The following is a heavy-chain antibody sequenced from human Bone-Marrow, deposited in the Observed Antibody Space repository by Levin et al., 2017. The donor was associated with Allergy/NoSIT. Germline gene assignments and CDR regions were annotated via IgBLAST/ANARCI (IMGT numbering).Heavy chain of an antibody. CDR3: ATLYGDTTTDPFDY. CDR1: GFTFSNYA. J-gene: IGHJ4*02. D-gene: IGHD4-17*01. Sequence: PGGSLRLSCAASGFTFSNYAMTWVRQGPGKGLQWVSAISDSGARTYYADSVKGRFTISRDKSKNMLYLQMSSLRAEDTAVYYCATLYGDTTTDPFDYWGQGTLVTVSS. V-gene: IGHV3-23*01. CDR2: ISDSGART.